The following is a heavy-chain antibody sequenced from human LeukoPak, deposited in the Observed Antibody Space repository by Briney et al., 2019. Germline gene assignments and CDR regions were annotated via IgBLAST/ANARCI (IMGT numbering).Heavy chain of an antibody. J-gene: IGHJ4*02. CDR1: GYTXTLYY. CDR3: ARAASYGYNNYFDY. CDR2: INPNSGGT. V-gene: IGHV1-2*02. D-gene: IGHD5-24*01. Sequence: ASVTVSCAASGYTXTLYYMHGVRQAPGQGLEWMGCINPNSGGTNYAQKFQGRVTMTRDTSISTAYMELSRLRSDDTAVYYCARAASYGYNNYFDYWGQGTLVTVSS.